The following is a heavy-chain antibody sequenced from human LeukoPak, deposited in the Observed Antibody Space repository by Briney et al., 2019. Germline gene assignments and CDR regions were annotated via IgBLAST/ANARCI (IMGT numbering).Heavy chain of an antibody. J-gene: IGHJ3*02. Sequence: PGGSLRLSCAASGFTFSSYSMNWVRQAPGKGLEWVSAISGSGGSTYYADSVKGRFTISRDKSKNTLYLQMNSLRAEDTAVYYCAKVAIFGVVGAFDIWGQGTMVTVSS. CDR3: AKVAIFGVVGAFDI. D-gene: IGHD3-3*01. CDR1: GFTFSSYS. CDR2: ISGSGGST. V-gene: IGHV3-23*01.